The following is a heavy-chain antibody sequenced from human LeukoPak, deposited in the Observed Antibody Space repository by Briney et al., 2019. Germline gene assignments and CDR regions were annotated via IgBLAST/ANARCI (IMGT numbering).Heavy chain of an antibody. V-gene: IGHV1-2*02. CDR3: ARGRMYSSSSYFDY. J-gene: IGHJ4*02. D-gene: IGHD6-6*01. Sequence: ASVKVSCKASGYTFTGYYMHWVRQAPGQGLEWMGWINPHTGGTNYAQKFQGRVTMTRDTSISTAYMELSRLRSDDTAVYYCARGRMYSSSSYFDYWGQGTLVTVSS. CDR1: GYTFTGYY. CDR2: INPHTGGT.